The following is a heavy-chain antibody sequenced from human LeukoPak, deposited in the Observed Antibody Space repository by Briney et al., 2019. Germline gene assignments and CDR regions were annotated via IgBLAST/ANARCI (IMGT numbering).Heavy chain of an antibody. Sequence: PGGSLRLSCAASGFSVSTDHMSWVRQAPGKGLEWVSVIYNDGSTYYADTVKGRFTISRDNSKNTVDLQVNSLRDEDTAVYYCARVWELSYDYWGQGTLVTVSS. CDR3: ARVWELSYDY. CDR1: GFSVSTDH. CDR2: IYNDGST. D-gene: IGHD3-16*02. V-gene: IGHV3-53*01. J-gene: IGHJ4*02.